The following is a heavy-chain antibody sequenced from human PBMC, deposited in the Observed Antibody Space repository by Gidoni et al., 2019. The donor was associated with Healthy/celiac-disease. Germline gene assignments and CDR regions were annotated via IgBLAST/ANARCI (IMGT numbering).Heavy chain of an antibody. V-gene: IGHV3-30-3*01. CDR3: ARAGGIVVVVAAMKD. Sequence: VQLVESGGGVVQPGRSLRLSCAASGFTFSSYAMHWVRQAPGKGLAGVAVISYDGSNKYYADSVKGRFTISRNNSKNTLYLQMNSLRAEDTAVYYCARAGGIVVVVAAMKDWGQGTLVTVSS. J-gene: IGHJ4*02. CDR2: ISYDGSNK. D-gene: IGHD2-15*01. CDR1: GFTFSSYA.